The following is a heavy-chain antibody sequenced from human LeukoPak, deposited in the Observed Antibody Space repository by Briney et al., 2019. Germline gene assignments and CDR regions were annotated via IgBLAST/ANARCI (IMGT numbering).Heavy chain of an antibody. CDR1: GGSVSGGSYY. D-gene: IGHD3-22*01. CDR3: ATYYYDSSGYYYFDY. J-gene: IGHJ4*02. Sequence: PSETLSLTCTVSGGSVSGGSYYWSWIRQPPGKGLEWIGYIYYSGSTNYNPSLKSRVTISVDTSKNQFSLKLSSVTAADTAVYYCATYYYDSSGYYYFDYWGQGTLVTVSS. V-gene: IGHV4-61*01. CDR2: IYYSGST.